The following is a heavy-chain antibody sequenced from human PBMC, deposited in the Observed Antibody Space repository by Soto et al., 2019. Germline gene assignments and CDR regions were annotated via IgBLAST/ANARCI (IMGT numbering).Heavy chain of an antibody. CDR3: ATRYSSGWSRYNWFGP. CDR2: ISGSGGVS. CDR1: GFTFNSFA. D-gene: IGHD6-19*01. V-gene: IGHV3-23*01. Sequence: HPGGSLRLSCAASGFTFNSFAMNWVRQAPGRGLEWVSIISGSGGVSYYSDSVRGRFTISRDNSKSTLYLQMNGLRDDDTAVYYCATRYSSGWSRYNWFGPWGQGTLVTVSS. J-gene: IGHJ5*02.